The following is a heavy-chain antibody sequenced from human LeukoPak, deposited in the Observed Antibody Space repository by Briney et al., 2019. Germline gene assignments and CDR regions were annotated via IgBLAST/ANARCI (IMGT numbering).Heavy chain of an antibody. J-gene: IGHJ4*02. CDR3: AKMSGVVWFGELRLPFDS. D-gene: IGHD3-10*01. CDR2: FCGSGSAA. V-gene: IGHV3-23*01. Sequence: GFPSISCVAFGFTFSHFSKFWVRPEPGEGAQWGFVYSACGVSPFCGSGSAAYYADSVGGRFTISRDNYKNTLYLQMNSLRADDTAVYYCAKMSGVVWFGELRLPFDSWGQGTVVTVSS. CDR1: GFTFSHFS.